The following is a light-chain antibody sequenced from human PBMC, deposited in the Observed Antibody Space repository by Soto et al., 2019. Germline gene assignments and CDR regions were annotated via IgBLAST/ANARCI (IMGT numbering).Light chain of an antibody. V-gene: IGLV2-14*01. CDR2: EVS. Sequence: QSVLTQPASVSGSPGQSITISCSGTSSDVGGYNYVSWYQQYPGKAPKLVLYEVSNRPSGVSNRFSGSKSGNTASLTISGLQAEDEADYFCSSYTSTSAFVFGTGTKLTVL. J-gene: IGLJ1*01. CDR1: SSDVGGYNY. CDR3: SSYTSTSAFV.